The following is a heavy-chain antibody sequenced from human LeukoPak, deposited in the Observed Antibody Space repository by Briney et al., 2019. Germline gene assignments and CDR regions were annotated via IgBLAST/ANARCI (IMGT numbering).Heavy chain of an antibody. J-gene: IGHJ4*02. V-gene: IGHV3-74*03. CDR1: GFSFTNYW. CDR2: ISSDGSVT. D-gene: IGHD2/OR15-2a*01. Sequence: PGGSLRLSCAVSGFSFTNYWMHWVRQDPGKGLVWVSYISSDGSVTKYADSVKGRFTISRDNSKNTLYLQMNSLRAEDTAVYYCARDFFYVKYYFDYWGQGTLVTVSS. CDR3: ARDFFYVKYYFDY.